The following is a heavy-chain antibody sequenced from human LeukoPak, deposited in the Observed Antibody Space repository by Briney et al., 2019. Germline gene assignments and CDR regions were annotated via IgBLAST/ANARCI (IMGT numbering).Heavy chain of an antibody. CDR3: ARAPSEIGGYYPEYFRH. CDR2: IKSDGST. J-gene: IGHJ1*01. D-gene: IGHD3-22*01. V-gene: IGHV3-74*01. CDR1: GFTFSSYW. Sequence: GGSLRLSCAASGFTFSSYWMHWVRQAPGKGPVWVSRIKSDGSTNYADSVKGRFTISRDNAKNTLSLQTNSLRAEDTGVYYCARAPSEIGGYYPEYFRHWGQGTLVTVSS.